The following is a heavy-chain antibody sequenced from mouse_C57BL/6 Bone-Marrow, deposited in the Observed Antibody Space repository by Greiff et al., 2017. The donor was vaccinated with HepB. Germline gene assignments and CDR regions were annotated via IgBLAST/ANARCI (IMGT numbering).Heavy chain of an antibody. CDR1: GFNIKDDY. J-gene: IGHJ3*01. CDR2: IDPENGDT. CDR3: TTKGVTTVPRFAY. V-gene: IGHV14-4*01. D-gene: IGHD1-1*01. Sequence: EVQLQESGAELVWPGASVKLSCTASGFNIKDDYMHWVKQRPEQGLEWIGWIDPENGDTEYASKFQGKATITADTSSNTAYLQLSSLTSEDTAVYYCTTKGVTTVPRFAYWGQGTLVTVSA.